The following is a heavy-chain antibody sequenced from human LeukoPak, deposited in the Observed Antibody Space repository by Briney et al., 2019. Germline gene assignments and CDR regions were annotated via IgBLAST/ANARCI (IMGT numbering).Heavy chain of an antibody. CDR2: IIPIFGTA. CDR1: GGTFSSYA. J-gene: IGHJ4*02. Sequence: ASVKVSCKASGGTFSSYAISWVRQAPGQGLEWMGGIIPIFGTANYAQKFQGRVTITADESTSTAYMELSSLRSEDTAVYYCARDIGQGDDSSGYYYVRAYYFDYWGQGTLVTVSS. CDR3: ARDIGQGDDSSGYYYVRAYYFDY. D-gene: IGHD3-22*01. V-gene: IGHV1-69*13.